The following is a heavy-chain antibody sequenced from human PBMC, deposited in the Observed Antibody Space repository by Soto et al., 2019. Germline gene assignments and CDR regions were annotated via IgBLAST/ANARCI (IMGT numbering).Heavy chain of an antibody. V-gene: IGHV4-39*01. Sequence: QVHLQESGPGLVKPSETLSLTCTVSGVSIHNSHSFWAWIRQPPGKGLQFIASVYHNGGANYNSSLKSRVTISVDTAKKLVSLTMRSLTAADTAFSYCGCVVEGATRHTDPDSWGQGILVTVSS. J-gene: IGHJ5*01. CDR3: GCVVEGATRHTDPDS. CDR2: VYHNGGA. CDR1: GVSIHNSHSF.